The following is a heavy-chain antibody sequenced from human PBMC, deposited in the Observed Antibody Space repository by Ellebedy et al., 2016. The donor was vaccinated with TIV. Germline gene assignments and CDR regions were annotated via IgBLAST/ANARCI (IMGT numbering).Heavy chain of an antibody. J-gene: IGHJ6*02. CDR2: ISAYNGNT. D-gene: IGHD6-19*01. CDR1: GYTFTSYG. CDR3: ARDSPEKYSSGWHHYYGMDV. V-gene: IGHV1-18*01. Sequence: ASVQVSCKASGYTFTSYGISWVRQAPGQGLEWMGWISAYNGNTNYAKKFQGRVTMTRDTSISTAYMELRSLRSDDTAVYYCARDSPEKYSSGWHHYYGMDVWGQGTTVTVSS.